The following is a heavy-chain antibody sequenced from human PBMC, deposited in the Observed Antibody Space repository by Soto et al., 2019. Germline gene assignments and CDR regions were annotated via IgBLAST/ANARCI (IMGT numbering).Heavy chain of an antibody. Sequence: SETLSLTCTVSGVSISSGGYYWSWIRQHPGKGLEWIGYIYYSGSTYYNPSLKSRVTISVDTSKNQFSLKLSSVTVADTAVCYCAREVVGATMKTAYSSGWHNWFDPWGQGTLVTVSS. V-gene: IGHV4-31*03. CDR2: IYYSGST. CDR1: GVSISSGGYY. D-gene: IGHD6-19*01. J-gene: IGHJ5*02. CDR3: AREVVGATMKTAYSSGWHNWFDP.